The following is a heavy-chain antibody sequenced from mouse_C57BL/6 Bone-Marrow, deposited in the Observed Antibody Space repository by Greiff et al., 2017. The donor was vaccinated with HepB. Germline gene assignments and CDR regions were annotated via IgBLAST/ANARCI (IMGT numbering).Heavy chain of an antibody. V-gene: IGHV6-3*01. Sequence: EVKLEESGGGLVQPGGSMKLSCVASGFSFSNYWMNWVLQSPEKGLEWVAQIRLKSDNYATHYAESVKGRFTISRYDSKSSVYLHINNSRAEDTGIYYSTYYCRSYDYAMDYWGQGTSVTVSS. J-gene: IGHJ4*01. CDR1: GFSFSNYW. CDR3: TYYCRSYDYAMDY. D-gene: IGHD1-1*01. CDR2: IRLKSDNYAT.